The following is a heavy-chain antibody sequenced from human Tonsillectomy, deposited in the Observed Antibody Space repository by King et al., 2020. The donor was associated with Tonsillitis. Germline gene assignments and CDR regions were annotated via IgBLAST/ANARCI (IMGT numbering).Heavy chain of an antibody. V-gene: IGHV3-11*01. D-gene: IGHD3-3*01. CDR2: ISISGGTI. Sequence: VQLVESGGGLVKPGGSLRLSCAASGFTFSDYYMSWIRQAPGKGPEWVSSISISGGTIYYADSVKGRFTISRDNAKNSLYLQMNSLRAEDTAVYYCARDKLRFLEWYFFDSWGQGTLVTVSS. CDR3: ARDKLRFLEWYFFDS. CDR1: GFTFSDYY. J-gene: IGHJ4*02.